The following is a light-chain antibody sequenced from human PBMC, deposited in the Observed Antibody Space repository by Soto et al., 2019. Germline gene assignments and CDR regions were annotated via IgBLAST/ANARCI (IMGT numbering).Light chain of an antibody. CDR3: LQDFSYPRT. V-gene: IGKV1-39*01. CDR2: TAS. J-gene: IGKJ1*01. Sequence: DIHMTQSPSSLSASLGDRVTITCRASQSISGSLNWFQQKPGKAPKVLIYTASSLQSGVPSRFSGSGSGTDFTLTISSLQPEDFATCYCLQDFSYPRTFGQGTKVDIK. CDR1: QSISGS.